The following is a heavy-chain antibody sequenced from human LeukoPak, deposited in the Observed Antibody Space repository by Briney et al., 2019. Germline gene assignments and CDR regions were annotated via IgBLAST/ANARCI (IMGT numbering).Heavy chain of an antibody. D-gene: IGHD2-15*01. CDR2: INPNSGNT. CDR3: ARVDGSADY. Sequence: ASVTVSCKASGYTFSTLDINWVRQAAGQGVEWMGWINPNSGNTGSPQKFQGSVTITRDSSKSTAYMELSSLRSEDTAVYYCARVDGSADYWGQGTLVTVSS. V-gene: IGHV1-8*03. J-gene: IGHJ4*02. CDR1: GYTFSTLD.